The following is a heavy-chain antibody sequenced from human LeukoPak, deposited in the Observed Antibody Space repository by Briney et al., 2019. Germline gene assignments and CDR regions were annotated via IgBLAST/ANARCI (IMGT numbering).Heavy chain of an antibody. Sequence: PSETLSLTCAVSGGSISSSNWWSWVRPPPGKGLEWISSITTSSTYTFYADSVKGRFTISRDNAKNSLYLQMNSLRAEDTAVYYCAELGITMIGGVWGKGTTVTISS. CDR2: ITTSSTYT. CDR3: AELGITMIGGV. D-gene: IGHD3-10*02. J-gene: IGHJ6*04. V-gene: IGHV3-21*01. CDR1: GGSISSSN.